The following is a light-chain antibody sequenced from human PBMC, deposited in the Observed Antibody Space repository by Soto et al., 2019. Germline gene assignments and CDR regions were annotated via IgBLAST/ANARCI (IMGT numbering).Light chain of an antibody. CDR2: DAS. CDR3: QQRSNWPP. V-gene: IGKV3-11*01. J-gene: IGKJ5*01. CDR1: QSVSSY. Sequence: EIVLTQSPATLSLSPGERATLSCRASQSVSSYLAWYQQKPGQAPRLLIYDASNRATGIPARFSRSGSGTDFTLTISSLEPEDFAFYYCQQRSNWPPFGQGTRLEIK.